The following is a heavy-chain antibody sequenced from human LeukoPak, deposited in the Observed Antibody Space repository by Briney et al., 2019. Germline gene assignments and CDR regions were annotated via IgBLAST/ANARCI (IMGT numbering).Heavy chain of an antibody. Sequence: SETLSLTCAVYGGSFSGYYWSWIRQPPGKGLEWIGEINHSGSTNYNPSLKSRVTILVDTSKNQFSLKLSSVTAADTAVYYCARGGRVTMVRGVRDIYYYYMDVWGKGTTVTVSS. CDR1: GGSFSGYY. CDR3: ARGGRVTMVRGVRDIYYYYMDV. J-gene: IGHJ6*03. D-gene: IGHD3-10*01. V-gene: IGHV4-34*01. CDR2: INHSGST.